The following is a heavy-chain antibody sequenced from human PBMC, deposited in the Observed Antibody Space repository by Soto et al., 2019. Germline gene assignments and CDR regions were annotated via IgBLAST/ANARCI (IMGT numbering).Heavy chain of an antibody. V-gene: IGHV4-31*03. Sequence: PSETLSLTCTVSGGSISSGGYYWSWIRQHPGKGLEWIGYIYYSGSTNYNPSLKSRVTISVDTSKNQFSLKLSSVTAADTAVYYCARENIYDYIWGSYRSVLSFNYWGQETLVTVSS. CDR2: IYYSGST. CDR3: ARENIYDYIWGSYRSVLSFNY. J-gene: IGHJ4*02. D-gene: IGHD3-16*02. CDR1: GGSISSGGYY.